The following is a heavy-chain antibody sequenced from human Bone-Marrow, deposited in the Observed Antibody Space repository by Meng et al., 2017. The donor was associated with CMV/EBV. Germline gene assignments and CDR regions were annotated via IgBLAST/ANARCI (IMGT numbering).Heavy chain of an antibody. J-gene: IGHJ3*02. V-gene: IGHV1-69*05. Sequence: SVKVSCKASGYTFTGYYMHWVRQAPGQGLEWMGWIIPIFGTANYAQKFQGRVTITTDESTSTAYMELSSLRSEDTAVYYCARGKGKLELLDAFDIWGQGTMVTVSS. CDR2: IIPIFGTA. CDR1: GYTFTGYY. D-gene: IGHD1-7*01. CDR3: ARGKGKLELLDAFDI.